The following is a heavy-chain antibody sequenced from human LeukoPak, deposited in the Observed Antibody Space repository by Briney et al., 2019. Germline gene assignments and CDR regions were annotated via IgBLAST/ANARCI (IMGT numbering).Heavy chain of an antibody. V-gene: IGHV1-58*02. Sequence: SVKVSCKASGFTFTSSAMQWVRQARGQRLEWIGWIVVGSGNTNYAQKFQERVTITRDMSTSTAYMELSSLRSEDTAVYYCAAALLSSGSYHGLILDYWGQGTLVTVSS. CDR1: GFTFTSSA. D-gene: IGHD1-26*01. J-gene: IGHJ4*02. CDR3: AAALLSSGSYHGLILDY. CDR2: IVVGSGNT.